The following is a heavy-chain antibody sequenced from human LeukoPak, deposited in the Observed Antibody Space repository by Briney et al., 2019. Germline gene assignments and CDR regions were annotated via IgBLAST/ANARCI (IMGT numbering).Heavy chain of an antibody. CDR1: GFTFSSYA. J-gene: IGHJ6*03. CDR2: ISGSGGST. Sequence: GGSLRLSCAASGFTFSSYAMSWVRQAPGKGPEWVSAISGSGGSTYYADSVKGRFTISRDNSKNTLYLQMNSLRAEDTAVYYCANDFGSGSYDYYYMDVWGKGTTVTVSS. CDR3: ANDFGSGSYDYYYMDV. D-gene: IGHD3-10*01. V-gene: IGHV3-23*01.